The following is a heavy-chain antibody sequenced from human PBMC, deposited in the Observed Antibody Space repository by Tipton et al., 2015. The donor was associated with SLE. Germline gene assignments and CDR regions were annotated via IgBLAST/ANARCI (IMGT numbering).Heavy chain of an antibody. J-gene: IGHJ4*02. D-gene: IGHD2-21*02. CDR3: ARQLGWGDPFAFDY. CDR1: DDSIRDYY. Sequence: TLSLTCSVSDDSIRDYYFSWIRQPPGNKLEWIGYTSYSGSTRYNPSLEPRVTISLDTSKSHFSLKLGSVTAADTATYYCARQLGWGDPFAFDYWDQGTLVTVSS. V-gene: IGHV4-59*08. CDR2: TSYSGST.